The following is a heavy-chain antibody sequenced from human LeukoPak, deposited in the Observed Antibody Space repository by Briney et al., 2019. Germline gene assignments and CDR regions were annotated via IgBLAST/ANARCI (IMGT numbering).Heavy chain of an antibody. J-gene: IGHJ3*02. V-gene: IGHV4-59*01. CDR1: GASITSYY. CDR3: ATGKGYCSSTSCYSSAFDI. Sequence: SETLSLTCTVSGASITSYYWSWIRQPPGKGLEWIGFIYYSGSTNYNPSLKSRVTISVDTSKNQFSLKLNSVTVADTAVYYCATGKGYCSSTSCYSSAFDIWGQGTMVTVSS. CDR2: IYYSGST. D-gene: IGHD2-2*02.